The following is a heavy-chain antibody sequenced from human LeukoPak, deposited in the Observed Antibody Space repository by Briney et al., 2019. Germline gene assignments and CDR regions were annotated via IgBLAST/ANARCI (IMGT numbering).Heavy chain of an antibody. J-gene: IGHJ4*02. V-gene: IGHV7-4-1*02. CDR1: GYTFTSYA. D-gene: IGHD3-22*01. CDR2: INTNTGNP. CDR3: ARDGGGHYYDSSIDY. Sequence: ASVKVSCKASGYTFTSYAMNWVRQAPGQGLEWMGWINTNTGNPTYAQGFTGRFVFSLDTSVSTAYLQISSLKAEDTAVYYCARDGGGHYYDSSIDYWGQGTLSPSPQ.